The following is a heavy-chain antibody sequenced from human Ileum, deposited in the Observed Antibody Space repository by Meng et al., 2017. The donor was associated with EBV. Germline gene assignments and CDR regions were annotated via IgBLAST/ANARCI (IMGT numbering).Heavy chain of an antibody. D-gene: IGHD6-13*01. Sequence: IPLKESAPTAVKPTQTLTLTCTFSGFSLSTSGVGVGWIRQPPGKALEWLAMIYGQGDKHYSPSLTSRLTITKDTSKNQVVLTMTNMDSVDTATYYCALRPRQLLRGWFDSWGQGALVTVSS. J-gene: IGHJ5*01. CDR1: GFSLSTSGVG. CDR2: IYGQGDK. V-gene: IGHV2-5*01. CDR3: ALRPRQLLRGWFDS.